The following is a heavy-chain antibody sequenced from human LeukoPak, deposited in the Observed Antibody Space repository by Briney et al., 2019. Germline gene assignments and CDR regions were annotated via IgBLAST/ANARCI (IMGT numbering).Heavy chain of an antibody. CDR3: ARHREYYYDSSGYYGFDY. D-gene: IGHD3-22*01. CDR1: GYTFTSYG. CDR2: ISAYNGNT. V-gene: IGHV1-18*01. Sequence: ASVKVSCKASGYTFTSYGISWVRQAPGQGLEWMGWISAYNGNTNYAQKLQGRVTMTTDTSTSTAYMELRSLRSDDTAVYYCARHREYYYDSSGYYGFDYWGQGTLVTVSS. J-gene: IGHJ4*02.